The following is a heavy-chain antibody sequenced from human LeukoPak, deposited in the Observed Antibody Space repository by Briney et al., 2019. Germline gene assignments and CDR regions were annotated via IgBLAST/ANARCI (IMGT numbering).Heavy chain of an antibody. V-gene: IGHV4-34*01. D-gene: IGHD3-3*01. J-gene: IGHJ6*03. Sequence: SETLSLTCAVYGGSFSGYYWSWIRQPPGKGLEWIGEINHSGSTNYNPSLKSRVTISVDTSKNQFSLKLSSVTAADTAVYYCARSYYDFWSGYYMFYYYYYMDVWGKGTTVTVSS. CDR1: GGSFSGYY. CDR3: ARSYYDFWSGYYMFYYYYYMDV. CDR2: INHSGST.